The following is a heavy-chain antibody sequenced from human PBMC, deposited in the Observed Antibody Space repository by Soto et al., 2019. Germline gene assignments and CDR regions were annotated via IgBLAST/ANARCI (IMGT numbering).Heavy chain of an antibody. CDR1: GFTFSSYV. CDR3: VKEGGPLPKGFNYLFDT. J-gene: IGHJ3*02. V-gene: IGHV3-30*14. Sequence: GSLRLSCVASGFTFSSYVIHWVRQAPGKGLEWVALISTDGTEKHYPGSVRGRFTISRDNSKNTLYLQMNSLRTEDTAVYYCVKEGGPLPKGFNYLFDTGGQGKKVTVS. D-gene: IGHD3-16*01. CDR2: ISTDGTEK.